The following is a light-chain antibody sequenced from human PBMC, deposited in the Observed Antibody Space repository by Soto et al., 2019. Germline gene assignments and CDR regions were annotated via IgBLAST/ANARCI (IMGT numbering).Light chain of an antibody. CDR1: QSVSSY. CDR3: QQYNNWPRT. Sequence: EIVSTQSPATLSLSPGGRASLSCRASQSVSSYLAWYQQKPGQAPRLLIYDASNRATGIPARFSGSGSGTDFTLTISSLEPEDFAVYYCQQYNNWPRTFGQGTRLEIK. J-gene: IGKJ5*01. CDR2: DAS. V-gene: IGKV3-11*01.